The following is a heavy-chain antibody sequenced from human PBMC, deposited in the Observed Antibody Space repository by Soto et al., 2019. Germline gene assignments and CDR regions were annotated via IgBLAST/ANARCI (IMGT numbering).Heavy chain of an antibody. J-gene: IGHJ4*02. CDR2: IYYSGST. D-gene: IGHD5-18*01. CDR3: ARVLYSYGYNYFDY. V-gene: IGHV4-31*03. Sequence: SETLSLTCTVSGGSISSGGYYWSWIRQHPGKGLEWIGYIYYSGSTYYNPSLKSRVTISVDTSKNQFSLKLSSVTAADTAVYYCARVLYSYGYNYFDYWGQGTLVTVSS. CDR1: GGSISSGGYY.